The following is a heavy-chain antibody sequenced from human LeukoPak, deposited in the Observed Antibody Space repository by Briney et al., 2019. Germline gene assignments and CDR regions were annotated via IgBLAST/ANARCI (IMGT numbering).Heavy chain of an antibody. CDR1: GFTFSSYA. D-gene: IGHD3-3*01. CDR3: AKCYDFWSGYPYGMDV. J-gene: IGHJ6*02. CDR2: ISGSGGST. V-gene: IGHV3-23*01. Sequence: PGGSLRLSCAASGFTFSSYAMSWVRQAPGKGLEWVSAISGSGGSTYYADSVKGRFTISRDNSKNTLYLQMNSLRAEDTAVYYCAKCYDFWSGYPYGMDVWGQGTTVTVS.